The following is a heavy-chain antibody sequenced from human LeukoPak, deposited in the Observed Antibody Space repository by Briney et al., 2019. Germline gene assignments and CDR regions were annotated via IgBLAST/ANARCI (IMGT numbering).Heavy chain of an antibody. Sequence: SETLSLTCTVSGGSISSSYWSWIRQPPGKGLEWIGYIYYTGTTNYNPSLKSRVTISVDTSKDQFSLKLSSVTAADTAVYFCARERNSGYMHTNWFDPWGQGTLVTVSS. CDR3: ARERNSGYMHTNWFDP. V-gene: IGHV4-59*12. CDR1: GGSISSSY. CDR2: IYYTGTT. D-gene: IGHD6-25*01. J-gene: IGHJ5*02.